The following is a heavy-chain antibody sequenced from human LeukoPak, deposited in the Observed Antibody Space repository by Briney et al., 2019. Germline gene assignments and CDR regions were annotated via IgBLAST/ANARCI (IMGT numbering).Heavy chain of an antibody. V-gene: IGHV3-21*01. Sequence: GALRLSCEASGFTFSSYTMSWVRQAPGKGLEWVSSMSSSTTYMYYADSVKGRFTISRDNDENSLFLHMNSLRAEDTAVYYCARGVSLIEVVIDAFDIWGQGTIVTVSS. CDR1: GFTFSSYT. D-gene: IGHD3-22*01. CDR2: MSSSTTYM. CDR3: ARGVSLIEVVIDAFDI. J-gene: IGHJ3*02.